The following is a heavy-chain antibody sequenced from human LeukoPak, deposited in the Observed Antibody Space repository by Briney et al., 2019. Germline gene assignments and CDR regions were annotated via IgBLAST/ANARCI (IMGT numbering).Heavy chain of an antibody. CDR3: AESGYSSSWYPNY. CDR2: ISYDGSNK. J-gene: IGHJ4*02. Sequence: GGSLRLSCAASGFTFSSYSMNWVRQAPGKGLEWVAVISYDGSNKYYADSVKGRFTISRDNSKNTLYLQMNSLRAEDTAVYYCAESGYSSSWYPNYWGQGTLVTVSS. CDR1: GFTFSSYS. V-gene: IGHV3-30*03. D-gene: IGHD6-13*01.